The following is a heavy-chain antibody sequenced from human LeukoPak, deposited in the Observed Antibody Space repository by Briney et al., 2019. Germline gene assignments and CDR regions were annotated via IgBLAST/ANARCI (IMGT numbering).Heavy chain of an antibody. CDR3: ARGPLTSYYYQAPPDY. CDR2: ISSNGGST. CDR1: GFTFSSYA. J-gene: IGHJ4*02. Sequence: GGSLRLSCAASGFTFSSYAMHWVRQAPGKGLEYVSAISSNGGSTYYANSVKGRFTISRDNSKNTLYLQMGSLRAEDTAVYYCARGPLTSYYYQAPPDYWGQGTLVTVSS. D-gene: IGHD1-26*01. V-gene: IGHV3-64*01.